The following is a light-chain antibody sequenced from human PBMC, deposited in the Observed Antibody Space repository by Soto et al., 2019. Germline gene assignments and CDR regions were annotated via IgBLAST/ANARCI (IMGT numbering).Light chain of an antibody. V-gene: IGKV3-15*01. CDR3: QQNYYWPS. CDR2: GAS. CDR1: QSVGSN. J-gene: IGKJ2*01. Sequence: EIVMTQSPVTLSVSPGERATLSCRASQSVGSNLAWYQQKPGQAPRLLLYGASTRATGIPGRISGSGSGTEFTLTITSLQSEDFAIYYYQQNYYWPSFDQGTKLEFK.